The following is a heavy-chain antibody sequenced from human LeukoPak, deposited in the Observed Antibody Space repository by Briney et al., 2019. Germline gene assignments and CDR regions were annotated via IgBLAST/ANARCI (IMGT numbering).Heavy chain of an antibody. V-gene: IGHV3-23*01. J-gene: IGHJ4*02. CDR1: GFTFSSYA. Sequence: GGSLRLSCAASGFTFSSYAMSWVRQAPGKGLEGVSGISGSGGGTDYADSVKGRFTISRDNSKKTLYLQMNSLRAEDTAVYYCAKDLSYNYGATKGYWGQGTLVTGSS. D-gene: IGHD1-1*01. CDR3: AKDLSYNYGATKGY. CDR2: ISGSGGGT.